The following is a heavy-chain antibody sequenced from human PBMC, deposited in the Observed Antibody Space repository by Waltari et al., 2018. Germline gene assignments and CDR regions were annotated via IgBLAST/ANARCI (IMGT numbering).Heavy chain of an antibody. D-gene: IGHD2-2*01. Sequence: EVQLVESGGGLVQPGGSLRLSCAASGFTVSSNYMSWVRQAPGKGLEWVSVIYSGGSTYYADSVKGRFTISRDNAKNTLYHQMNSLRAEDTAVYYCAKDRQHCSSSSCDGYYYYGMDVWGQGTTVTVSS. J-gene: IGHJ6*02. V-gene: IGHV3-66*02. CDR1: GFTVSSNY. CDR3: AKDRQHCSSSSCDGYYYYGMDV. CDR2: IYSGGST.